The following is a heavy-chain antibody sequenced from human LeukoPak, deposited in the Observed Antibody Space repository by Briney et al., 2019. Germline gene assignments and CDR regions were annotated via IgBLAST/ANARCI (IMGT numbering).Heavy chain of an antibody. V-gene: IGHV4-4*02. CDR3: ARGFLEWLRGVFSYYYYYYMDV. J-gene: IGHJ6*03. CDR2: IYHSGST. CDR1: GGSISSSNW. D-gene: IGHD3-3*01. Sequence: SETLSLTCAVSGGSISSSNWWSWVRQPPGKGLEWIGEIYHSGSTNYNPSLKSRVTISVDKSKNQFSLKLSSVTAADTAVYYCARGFLEWLRGVFSYYYYYYMDVWGKGTTVTVSS.